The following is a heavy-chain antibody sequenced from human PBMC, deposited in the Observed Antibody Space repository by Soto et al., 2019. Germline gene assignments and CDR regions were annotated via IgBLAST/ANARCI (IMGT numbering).Heavy chain of an antibody. CDR2: ISYSGST. D-gene: IGHD3-22*01. J-gene: IGHJ4*02. Sequence: SETLSLTCSVSGDSMDNGDYFWTWIRQTPGKGLQWIGYISYSGSTFYNPSLKTRLAMSVDTSKNQFSVRLRSVTAADTAVYYCARDRAHFYESSGRLDLWGQGMLVTVSS. V-gene: IGHV4-30-4*01. CDR1: GDSMDNGDYF. CDR3: ARDRAHFYESSGRLDL.